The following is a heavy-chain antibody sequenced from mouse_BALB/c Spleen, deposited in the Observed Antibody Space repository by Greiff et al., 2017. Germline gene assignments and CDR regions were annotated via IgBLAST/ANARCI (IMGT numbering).Heavy chain of an antibody. Sequence: EVKLVESGGGLVQPGGSMKLSCVASGFTFSSYWMSWVRQSPEKGLEWVSEIRLKSDNYATHYAESVKGKFTISRDDSKSRLYLQMNSLRAEDTGIYYCTIGTWYFDVWGAGTTVTVSS. CDR3: TIGTWYFDV. CDR2: IRLKSDNYAT. CDR1: GFTFSSYW. D-gene: IGHD3-1*01. J-gene: IGHJ1*01. V-gene: IGHV6-6*02.